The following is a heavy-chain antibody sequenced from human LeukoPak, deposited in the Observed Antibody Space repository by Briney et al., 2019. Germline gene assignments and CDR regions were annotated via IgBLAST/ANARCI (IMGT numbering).Heavy chain of an antibody. Sequence: KSSETLSLTCTVSGGSVSSGSYYWSWIRQHPGKGLEWIGYIYHTGITSYNPSLKSRVTMSVDTSLNQVSLKLSSLTAADTAVYYCAASSGVTLGRFWGQGTLVSVSS. V-gene: IGHV4-31*03. CDR2: IYHTGIT. CDR1: GGSVSSGSYY. D-gene: IGHD3-16*01. CDR3: AASSGVTLGRF. J-gene: IGHJ1*01.